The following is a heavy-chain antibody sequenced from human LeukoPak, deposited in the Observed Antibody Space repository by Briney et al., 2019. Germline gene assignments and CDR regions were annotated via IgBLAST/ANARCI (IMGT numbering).Heavy chain of an antibody. V-gene: IGHV3-30*03. CDR1: GFSFRSHG. Sequence: QAGGSLRLSCAASGFSFRSHGMHRVRQAPGKGLEWMTLISFDGTNEDYADSVKGRFTISRDNSKNTIYLQMNSLTTEDTAVYYCARGARELDYWGRGTLVTVSS. D-gene: IGHD1-1*01. J-gene: IGHJ4*02. CDR2: ISFDGTNE. CDR3: ARGARELDY.